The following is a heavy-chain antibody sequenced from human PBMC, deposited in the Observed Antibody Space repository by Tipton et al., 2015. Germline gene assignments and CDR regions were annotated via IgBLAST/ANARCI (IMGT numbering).Heavy chain of an antibody. CDR3: ARGGGDDYIWGSSRFDS. D-gene: IGHD3-16*02. V-gene: IGHV4-39*02. J-gene: IGHJ5*01. CDR2: IYSDGST. CDR1: GASVGTSGYY. Sequence: TLSLTCTVSGASVGTSGYYWGWIRQPPGKGLEWISYIYSDGSTTHNPSLRSRVTMSVDTSKNHFSLKLTTVTAADTAMYYCARGGGDDYIWGSSRFDSWGQGILVTVSS.